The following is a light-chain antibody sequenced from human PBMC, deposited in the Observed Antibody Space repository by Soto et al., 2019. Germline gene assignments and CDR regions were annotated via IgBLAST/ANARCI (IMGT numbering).Light chain of an antibody. CDR1: SSNIANNY. Sequence: QSALTQPPSVSAAPGQKVSISCSGSSSNIANNYVSWYQHLPRTAPKLLIYDNDKPPSGIPARFSASKSGTSATLGISGLQTGDEAVYFCASWDGSLTTVVFGGGTKLTVL. J-gene: IGLJ3*02. CDR3: ASWDGSLTTVV. V-gene: IGLV1-51*01. CDR2: DND.